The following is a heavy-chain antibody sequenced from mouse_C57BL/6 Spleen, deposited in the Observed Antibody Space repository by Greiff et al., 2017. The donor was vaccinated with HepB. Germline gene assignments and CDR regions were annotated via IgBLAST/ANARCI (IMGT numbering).Heavy chain of an antibody. J-gene: IGHJ2*01. CDR2: ISDGGSYT. V-gene: IGHV5-4*01. Sequence: EVQGVESGGGLVKPGGSLKLSCAASGFTFSSYAMSWVRQTPEKRLEWVATISDGGSYTYYPDNVKGRFTISRDNAKNNLYLQMSHLKSEDTAMYYCARDRGDYGSFDYWGQGTTLTVSS. CDR1: GFTFSSYA. CDR3: ARDRGDYGSFDY. D-gene: IGHD1-1*01.